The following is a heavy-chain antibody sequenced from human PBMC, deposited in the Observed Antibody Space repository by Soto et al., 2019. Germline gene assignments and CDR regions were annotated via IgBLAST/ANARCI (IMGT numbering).Heavy chain of an antibody. D-gene: IGHD5-12*01. Sequence: GGSLRLSCAASGFDIRRSWMNWVRQTPGKGLEWVANINEDGSEQNFVDSVKGRFTISRDNAKNSLYLQMNSLRTEDSGVYSCGGGPNSAYSYFDLWGPGTMVTVSS. CDR2: INEDGSEQ. V-gene: IGHV3-7*04. J-gene: IGHJ5*02. CDR1: GFDIRRSW. CDR3: GGGPNSAYSYFDL.